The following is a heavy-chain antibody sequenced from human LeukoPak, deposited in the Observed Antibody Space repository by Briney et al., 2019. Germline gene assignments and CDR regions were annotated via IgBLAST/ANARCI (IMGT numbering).Heavy chain of an antibody. J-gene: IGHJ3*02. Sequence: ASETLSLTCTVSGYSISNGYYWGWIRQPPGKGLEWVGSIYHRGSTYYNPSLTSRVTISVDTSTNQFSLKLSSVTAADTAVYYCARGLRRGDAFDIWGQGTMVTVSS. D-gene: IGHD4-17*01. V-gene: IGHV4-38-2*02. CDR1: GYSISNGYY. CDR2: IYHRGST. CDR3: ARGLRRGDAFDI.